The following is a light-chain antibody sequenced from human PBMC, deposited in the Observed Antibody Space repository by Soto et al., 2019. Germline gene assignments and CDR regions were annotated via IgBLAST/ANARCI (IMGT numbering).Light chain of an antibody. CDR3: QQRSNWPPVFT. V-gene: IGKV3-11*01. CDR1: QSVSSY. Sequence: EIVLTQSPATLSLSPGERATLSCRASQSVSSYLAWYQQKAGQAPRRLIYDASNRATGIPARFSGSGSGTDFTLTISSLEPEDFAVDYCQQRSNWPPVFTFGPGTKVDIK. J-gene: IGKJ3*01. CDR2: DAS.